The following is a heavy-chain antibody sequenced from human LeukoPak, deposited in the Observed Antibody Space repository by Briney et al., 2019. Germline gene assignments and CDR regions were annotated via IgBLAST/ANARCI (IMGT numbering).Heavy chain of an antibody. CDR3: ARDRGAVAGRYFDY. Sequence: ASVNVSCKASGYTFTSYGISWVRQAPGQGLEWMGWISTYNDNTNYAQKLQGRVTITTDTSTSTAYMELRSLRSDDTAVYYCARDRGAVAGRYFDYWGQGTLVTVSS. V-gene: IGHV1-18*01. CDR2: ISTYNDNT. D-gene: IGHD6-19*01. CDR1: GYTFTSYG. J-gene: IGHJ4*02.